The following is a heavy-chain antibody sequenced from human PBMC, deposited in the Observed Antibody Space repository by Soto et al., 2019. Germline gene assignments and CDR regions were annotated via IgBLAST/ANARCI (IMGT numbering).Heavy chain of an antibody. V-gene: IGHV4-59*08. D-gene: IGHD3-10*01. Sequence: SETLSLTCTISGGPMSNYCCSWFRQPPGQGLEWIGYKGYSGYNSYNPSLRSRVTISLDTSKNQFSLNLSSVTAADTALYYCARQGFGPLHGLVDVWGQGTSVTVSS. CDR3: ARQGFGPLHGLVDV. CDR2: KGYSGYN. J-gene: IGHJ6*02. CDR1: GGPMSNYC.